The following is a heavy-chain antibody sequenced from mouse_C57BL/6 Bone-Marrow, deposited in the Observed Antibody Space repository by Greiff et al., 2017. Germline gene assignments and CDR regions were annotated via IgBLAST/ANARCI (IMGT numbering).Heavy chain of an antibody. V-gene: IGHV2-6-1*01. Sequence: QVQLKESGPGLVAPSQSLSITCTVSGFSLTSYGVHWVRQPPGKGLEWLVVIWSDGSTTYNSALKSRLGISKDNSKSQVFLKMNSLQTDDTAMYYCARHGYGSSYVGYFDVWGTGTTVTVSS. D-gene: IGHD1-1*01. CDR3: ARHGYGSSYVGYFDV. J-gene: IGHJ1*03. CDR2: IWSDGST. CDR1: GFSLTSYG.